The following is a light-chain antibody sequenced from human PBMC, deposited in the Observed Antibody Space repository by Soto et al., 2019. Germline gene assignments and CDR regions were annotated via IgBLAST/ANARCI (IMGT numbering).Light chain of an antibody. Sequence: DIQMTQSPSSLSASVGDRVTITCQASQDITNYLNWYQQKPGKAPKLLIYDASNLETGVPSRFSGSGSGTDFTLTISSLQPEDIATYYCQQYDHLLSFGGGTKVELK. CDR1: QDITNY. V-gene: IGKV1-33*01. CDR3: QQYDHLLS. J-gene: IGKJ4*01. CDR2: DAS.